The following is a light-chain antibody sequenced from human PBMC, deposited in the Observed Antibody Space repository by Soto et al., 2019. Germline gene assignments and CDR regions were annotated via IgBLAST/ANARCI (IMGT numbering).Light chain of an antibody. CDR3: SSYTSTSPRV. CDR1: SSDVGGYNY. J-gene: IGLJ1*01. Sequence: SALTQPASVTGSPGQSVTISCTGTSSDVGGYNYVSWYQHPPGKAPKLMISEVSNRPSGVSNRFSGSKSGNTASLTISGLQAEDEADYYCSSYTSTSPRVFGTGTKVTVL. V-gene: IGLV2-14*01. CDR2: EVS.